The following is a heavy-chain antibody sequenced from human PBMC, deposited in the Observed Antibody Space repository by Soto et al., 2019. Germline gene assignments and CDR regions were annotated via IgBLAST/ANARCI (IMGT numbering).Heavy chain of an antibody. CDR3: AHRQEVGASYLNWFDP. CDR1: GFSLSTSGVG. D-gene: IGHD3-16*01. V-gene: IGHV2-5*01. CDR2: IYWNDDK. Sequence: QITLKESGPTLVKPTQTLTLTCTFSGFSLSTSGVGVGWIRQPPGKALEWLALIYWNDDKRYSPSLKSRLTITKDTSKNQVVLTMTNMDPVDTATYYCAHRQEVGASYLNWFDPWGQGTLVTVSS. J-gene: IGHJ5*02.